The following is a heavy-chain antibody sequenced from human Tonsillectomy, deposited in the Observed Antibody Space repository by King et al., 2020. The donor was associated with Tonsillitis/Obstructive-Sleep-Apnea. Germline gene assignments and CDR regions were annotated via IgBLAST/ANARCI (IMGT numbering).Heavy chain of an antibody. J-gene: IGHJ4*02. D-gene: IGHD3-9*01. CDR3: ARDPTGYFDWSLGLTNFDY. CDR2: ISYDGSNK. Sequence: VQLVESGGGVVQSGRSLRLSCAASEFTFNIYTMHWVRQAPGKGLEWVAVISYDGSNKYYADSVKGRFTTSRDNSKNTLYLQMNILRAEDTAVYYCARDPTGYFDWSLGLTNFDYWGQGTLVTVSS. CDR1: EFTFNIYT. V-gene: IGHV3-30*04.